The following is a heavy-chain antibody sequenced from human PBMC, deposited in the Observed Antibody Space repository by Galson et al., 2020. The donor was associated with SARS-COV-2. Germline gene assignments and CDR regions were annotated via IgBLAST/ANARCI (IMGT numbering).Heavy chain of an antibody. CDR1: GGSFSGYY. Sequence: SETLSLTCAVYGGSFSGYYWSWIRQPPGKGLEWIWEINHSGSTNYNSSLKSRVTISVDTSKNQFSLKLSSMTAADTAVYYCARGPDIVATIYFDYWGQGTLVTVSS. CDR3: ARGPDIVATIYFDY. V-gene: IGHV4-34*01. J-gene: IGHJ4*02. D-gene: IGHD5-12*01. CDR2: INHSGST.